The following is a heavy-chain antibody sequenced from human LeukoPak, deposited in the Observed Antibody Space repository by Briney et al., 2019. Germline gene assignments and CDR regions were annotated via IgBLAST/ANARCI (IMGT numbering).Heavy chain of an antibody. D-gene: IGHD1-26*01. CDR3: ARGTVGATWPAKYFQH. CDR1: GGSIYSSRYY. V-gene: IGHV4-39*01. Sequence: SETLSLTCTVSGGSIYSSRYYWGWIRQPPGKGLEWIGSIYYSGSTYYNPSLKSRVTISVDTSKNQFSLRLTSVTAADTAVYYCARGTVGATWPAKYFQHWGQGTLVTVSS. J-gene: IGHJ1*01. CDR2: IYYSGST.